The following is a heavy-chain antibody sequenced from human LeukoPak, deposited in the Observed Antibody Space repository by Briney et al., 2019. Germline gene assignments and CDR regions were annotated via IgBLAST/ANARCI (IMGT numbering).Heavy chain of an antibody. D-gene: IGHD3-9*01. V-gene: IGHV4-30-4*08. CDR2: IYYSGST. CDR1: GGSISSGDYY. J-gene: IGHJ4*02. CDR3: ARGALRFDWLLAHFDY. Sequence: PSQTLSLTRTVSGGSISSGDYYWSWIRQPPGKGLEWIGYIYYSGSTYYNPSLKSRVTISVDTSKNQFSLKLSSVTAADTAVYYCARGALRFDWLLAHFDYWGQGTLVTVSS.